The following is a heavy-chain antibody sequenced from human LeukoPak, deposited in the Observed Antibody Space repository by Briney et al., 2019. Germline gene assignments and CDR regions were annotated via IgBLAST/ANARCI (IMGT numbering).Heavy chain of an antibody. CDR3: ARAPNYSSSGSPFWEV. CDR1: GYTFTNYG. J-gene: IGHJ4*02. Sequence: ASVKVSCKSSGYTFTNYGISWVRQAPGQGLEWMGWISGYNGDTRYAQDLQGRVTVTTDTSTSTSYMELRSLRSDDTAVYYCARAPNYSSSGSPFWEVWGQGTLVTVSS. CDR2: ISGYNGDT. D-gene: IGHD3-10*01. V-gene: IGHV1-18*01.